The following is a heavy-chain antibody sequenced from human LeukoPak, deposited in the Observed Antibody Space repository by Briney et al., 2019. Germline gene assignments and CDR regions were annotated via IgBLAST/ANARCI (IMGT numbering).Heavy chain of an antibody. CDR3: ARGRRGITMVRGVIITNSLDY. CDR2: INHSGST. J-gene: IGHJ4*02. CDR1: GGSFSGYY. V-gene: IGHV4-34*01. D-gene: IGHD3-10*01. Sequence: PSETLSLTCAAYGGSFSGYYWSWIRQPPGKGLEWIGEINHSGSTNYNPSLKSRVTISVDTSKNQFSLKLSSVTAADTAVYYCARGRRGITMVRGVIITNSLDYWGQGTLVTVSS.